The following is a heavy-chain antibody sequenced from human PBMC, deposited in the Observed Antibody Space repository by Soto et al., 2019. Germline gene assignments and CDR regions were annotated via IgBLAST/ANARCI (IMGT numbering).Heavy chain of an antibody. CDR2: INPNSGGT. Sequence: ASVKVSCKASGYTFTGYYMHWVRQAPGQGLEWMGWINPNSGGTNYAQKFQGRVTMTRDTSISTAYMELSRLRSDDTAVYYCARVVAAAGWRERGDARTLDYWGQGTLVTVSS. CDR3: ARVVAAAGWRERGDARTLDY. D-gene: IGHD6-13*01. CDR1: GYTFTGYY. V-gene: IGHV1-2*02. J-gene: IGHJ4*02.